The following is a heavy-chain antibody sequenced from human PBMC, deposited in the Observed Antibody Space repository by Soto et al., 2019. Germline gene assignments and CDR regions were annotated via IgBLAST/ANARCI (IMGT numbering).Heavy chain of an antibody. CDR1: GDSVPSNSAA. CDR3: ARAPKLGGRPFDI. V-gene: IGHV6-1*01. CDR2: TYYRSKWYN. D-gene: IGHD1-26*01. J-gene: IGHJ3*02. Sequence: PSQTLSLTCAISGDSVPSNSAAWNWIRQSPSGGLEWLGRTYYRSKWYNDYAVSVKSRITINPDTSKNQFSLQLNSVTPEDTAVYYCARAPKLGGRPFDIWGQGTMVTVSS.